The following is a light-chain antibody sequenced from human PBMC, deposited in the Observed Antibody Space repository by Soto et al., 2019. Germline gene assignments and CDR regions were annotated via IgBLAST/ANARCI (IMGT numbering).Light chain of an antibody. V-gene: IGKV3-20*01. J-gene: IGKJ1*01. Sequence: EIVLTQSPGTLSLSPGERATLSCRASQSISSTYLAWYQQKPGQAPRLLIYDASNRAPGTPNRFSGSGSGPDFTLTISRLEPEDFAVYYCQQYGGSFSPFGQGTKV. CDR3: QQYGGSFSP. CDR2: DAS. CDR1: QSISSTY.